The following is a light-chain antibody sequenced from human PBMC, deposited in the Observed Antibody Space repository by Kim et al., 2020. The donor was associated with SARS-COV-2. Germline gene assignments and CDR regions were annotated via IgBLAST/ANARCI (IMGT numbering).Light chain of an antibody. CDR1: QSVRSNY. V-gene: IGKV3-20*01. CDR2: GVS. CDR3: HQYSQSPAT. J-gene: IGKJ2*01. Sequence: LSPGERVTLSGRASQSVRSNYLAWYQQKPGRAPRLVMFGVSSRATGIPDRFSGSGSVTDFTLTISRLESEDLAVYYCHQYSQSPATFGQGTKLEI.